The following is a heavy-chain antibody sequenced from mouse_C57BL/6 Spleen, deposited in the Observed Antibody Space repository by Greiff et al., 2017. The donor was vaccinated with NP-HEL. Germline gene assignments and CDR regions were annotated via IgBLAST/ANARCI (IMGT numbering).Heavy chain of an antibody. J-gene: IGHJ4*01. CDR1: GFTFSSYA. CDR3: ARDRGVITTSYYYAMDY. D-gene: IGHD2-4*01. Sequence: EVMLVESGGGLVKPGGSLKLSCAASGFTFSSYAMSWVRQTPEKRLEWVATISDGGSYTYYPNNVKGRFTISRDNAKNNLYLQMSHLKSEDTAMYYCARDRGVITTSYYYAMDYWGQGTSVTVSS. CDR2: ISDGGSYT. V-gene: IGHV5-4*01.